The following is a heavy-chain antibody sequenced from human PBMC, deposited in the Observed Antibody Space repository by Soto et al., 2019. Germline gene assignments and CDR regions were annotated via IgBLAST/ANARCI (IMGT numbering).Heavy chain of an antibody. V-gene: IGHV4-38-2*02. Sequence: XATLSLTCAVSGYCMSSGDFGCWIRQPPGKGLEWIGSIYHSGSTYYNPSLKSRVTISVDTSKNQFSLKLSSVTAADTAVYYCAREWSDSNDPSPRDYGMDVWGQGTTVTVSS. D-gene: IGHD1-1*01. CDR3: AREWSDSNDPSPRDYGMDV. CDR2: IYHSGST. CDR1: GYCMSSGDF. J-gene: IGHJ6*02.